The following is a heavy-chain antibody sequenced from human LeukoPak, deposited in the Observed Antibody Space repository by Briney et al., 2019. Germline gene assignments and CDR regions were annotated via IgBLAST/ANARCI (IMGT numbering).Heavy chain of an antibody. CDR3: ARLNYDFWSGYKEDYYYMDV. V-gene: IGHV4-39*01. D-gene: IGHD3-3*01. Sequence: SETLSLTCTVSGGSISSSSYYWGWIRQPPGKGLEWIGSIYYSGCTYYNPSLKSRVTISVDTSKNQFSLKLSSVTAADTAVYYCARLNYDFWSGYKEDYYYMDVWGKGTTVTVSS. CDR2: IYYSGCT. J-gene: IGHJ6*03. CDR1: GGSISSSSYY.